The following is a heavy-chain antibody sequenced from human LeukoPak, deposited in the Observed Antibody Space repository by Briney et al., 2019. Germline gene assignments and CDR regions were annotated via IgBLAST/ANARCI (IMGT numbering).Heavy chain of an antibody. CDR2: INSDGSST. CDR3: ARVAYYYDVSDAFDI. J-gene: IGHJ3*02. CDR1: GFTFSSYW. Sequence: HPGGSLRLSCAASGFTFSSYWMHWVRQAPGKGLVWVSRINSDGSSTSYADSVKGRFTISRDNAKNSLYLQMNSLRAEDTAVYYCARVAYYYDVSDAFDIWGQGTMVTVSS. V-gene: IGHV3-74*01. D-gene: IGHD3-22*01.